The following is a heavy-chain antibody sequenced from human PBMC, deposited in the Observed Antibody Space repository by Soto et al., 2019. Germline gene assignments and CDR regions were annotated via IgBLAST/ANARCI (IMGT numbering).Heavy chain of an antibody. J-gene: IGHJ4*02. D-gene: IGHD2-2*01. V-gene: IGHV1-2*02. CDR1: GPTFIAYY. CDR2: IDPKSGGT. CDR3: ARVSVDVPA. Sequence: QLVQSGAEVKKPGASVRVSCKTSGPTFIAYYIHWVRQAPGQGIEWMGGIDPKSGGTTYEQKFLGRVTTTRDTSINTAYMDLNRLTSDDTAVYYCARVSVDVPAWGQGTLITVSS.